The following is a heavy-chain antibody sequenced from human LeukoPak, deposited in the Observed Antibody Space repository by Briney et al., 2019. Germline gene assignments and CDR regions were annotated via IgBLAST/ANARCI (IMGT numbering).Heavy chain of an antibody. CDR1: GGSFSGYY. D-gene: IGHD6-19*01. Sequence: SETLSLTCAVYGGSFSGYYWSWIPHPPGKGLEWIGEINHSGSTNYNPSLKSRVTISVDTSKNQFSLKLSSVTAADTAVYYCASSSGRGAFDIWGQGTMVTVSS. J-gene: IGHJ3*02. CDR3: ASSSGRGAFDI. CDR2: INHSGST. V-gene: IGHV4-34*01.